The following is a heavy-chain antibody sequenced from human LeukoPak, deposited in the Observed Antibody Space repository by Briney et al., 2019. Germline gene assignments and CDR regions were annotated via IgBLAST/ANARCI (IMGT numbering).Heavy chain of an antibody. CDR3: ARKLVVVVADYYYYGMDV. V-gene: IGHV1-69*13. J-gene: IGHJ6*02. CDR1: GDTFSGYA. Sequence: ASVKVSCKASGDTFSGYAISWVRQAPGQGLEWMGGIIPIFGTANYAQKFQGRVTITADESTSTAYTELRSLRSKDTSVYYSARKLVVVVADYYYYGMDVWGQGTTVTVSS. CDR2: IIPIFGTA. D-gene: IGHD2-15*01.